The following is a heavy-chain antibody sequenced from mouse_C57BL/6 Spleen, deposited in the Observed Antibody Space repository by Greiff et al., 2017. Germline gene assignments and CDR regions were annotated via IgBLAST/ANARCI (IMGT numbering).Heavy chain of an antibody. J-gene: IGHJ2*01. CDR3: ARSGSNLDY. Sequence: LQQPGAELVRPGSSVKLSCKASGYTFTSYWMDWVKQRPGQGLEWIGNIYPSDSETHYNQKFKDKATLTVDKSSSTAYMQLSSLTSEDSAVYYCARSGSNLDYWGQGTTLTVSS. CDR2: IYPSDSET. V-gene: IGHV1-61*01. CDR1: GYTFTSYW. D-gene: IGHD2-5*01.